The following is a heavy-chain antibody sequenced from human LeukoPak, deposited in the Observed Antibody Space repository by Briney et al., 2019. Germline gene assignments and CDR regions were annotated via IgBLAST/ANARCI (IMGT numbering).Heavy chain of an antibody. V-gene: IGHV3-13*01. J-gene: IGHJ3*02. CDR1: GLTFSSYD. CDR3: ARVSSVHDAFDI. CDR2: IGTAGDT. Sequence: GGSLRLSCAASGLTFSSYDMHWVRQATGKGLEWVSAIGTAGDTYYPGSVKGRFTISRENAKNSLYLQMNSLRAGDTAVYYCARVSSVHDAFDIWGQGTMVTVSS.